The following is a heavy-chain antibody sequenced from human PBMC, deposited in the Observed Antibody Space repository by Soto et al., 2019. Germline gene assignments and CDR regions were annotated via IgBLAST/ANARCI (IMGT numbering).Heavy chain of an antibody. CDR2: ISASSTYI. CDR3: ARDGGGYCISTSCYYYYYYGVDV. D-gene: IGHD2-2*01. J-gene: IGHJ6*02. CDR1: GFIFSSYT. Sequence: PGGSLRLSCAASGFIFSSYTMNWVRQAPGKGLEWVSSISASSTYIYYADSLKGRFTISRDNAYNSLYLQMNSLRDEDKAVYYCARDGGGYCISTSCYYYYYYGVDVWGQGTTVTVSS. V-gene: IGHV3-21*01.